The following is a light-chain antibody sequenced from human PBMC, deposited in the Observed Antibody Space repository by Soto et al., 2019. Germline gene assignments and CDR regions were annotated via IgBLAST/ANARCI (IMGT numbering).Light chain of an antibody. CDR2: GAS. J-gene: IGKJ1*01. V-gene: IGKV3-15*01. CDR1: QSVSSY. Sequence: EIVLTQSPATLSLYPGERATLSCRASQSVSSYLAWYQQKPGQAPRLLIHGASTRAPGFPARFSGSGSGTDFTLTISSLQSEDFAVYYCQQYDNWPWTFGQGTKVDIK. CDR3: QQYDNWPWT.